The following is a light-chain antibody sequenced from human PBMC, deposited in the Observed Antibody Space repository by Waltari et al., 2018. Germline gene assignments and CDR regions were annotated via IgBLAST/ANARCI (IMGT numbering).Light chain of an antibody. CDR3: QQYRISPWT. Sequence: DIQMTQSPSTLSAFVGDTVTITCRASESINSWLAWYQEKPGKAPKLLIQTASNLESGVPSRFSGSGSGTEFTLTISSLQADDFASYYCQQYRISPWTFGQGTKVEI. V-gene: IGKV1-5*03. J-gene: IGKJ1*01. CDR2: TAS. CDR1: ESINSW.